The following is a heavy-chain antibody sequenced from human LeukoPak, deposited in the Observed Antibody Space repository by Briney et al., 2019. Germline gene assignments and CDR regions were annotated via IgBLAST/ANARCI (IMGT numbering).Heavy chain of an antibody. CDR2: ISSSGSTI. V-gene: IGHV3-11*01. Sequence: GGSLRLSCAASGFTFSDYYMNWIRQAPGKGLEWVSYISSSGSTIYYADSVKGRFTISRDNAKNSLYLQMNSLRTEDTALYYCAKSKTAVTTGYLDYWGQGTLVTVSS. D-gene: IGHD4-17*01. J-gene: IGHJ4*02. CDR3: AKSKTAVTTGYLDY. CDR1: GFTFSDYY.